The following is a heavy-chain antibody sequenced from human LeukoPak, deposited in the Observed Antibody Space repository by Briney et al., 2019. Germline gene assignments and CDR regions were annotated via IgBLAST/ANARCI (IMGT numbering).Heavy chain of an antibody. CDR1: GFTFSSYS. CDR2: ISSSSSYI. V-gene: IGHV3-21*01. D-gene: IGHD3-3*01. CDR3: AREFQYYDFWSGYYLFDP. Sequence: KPGGSLRLSCAASGFTFSSYSMNWVRQAPGKGLEWVSSISSSSSYIYYADSVKGRFTISRDNAKNSLYLQMNSLRAEDMAVYYCAREFQYYDFWSGYYLFDPWGQGTLVTVSS. J-gene: IGHJ5*02.